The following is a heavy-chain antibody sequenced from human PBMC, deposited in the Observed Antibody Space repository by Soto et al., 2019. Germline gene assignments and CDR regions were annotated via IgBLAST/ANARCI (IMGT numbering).Heavy chain of an antibody. J-gene: IGHJ4*02. D-gene: IGHD6-13*01. Sequence: ASVKVSCKASGYTFTSYDINWVRQATGQGLEWMGWMNPNSGNTGYAQKFQGRVTMTRNTSISTAYMELSSLRSEDTAVYYCARGLGVRFAAAGPAFRRAGVQDDYWGQGTLVTVSS. V-gene: IGHV1-8*01. CDR3: ARGLGVRFAAAGPAFRRAGVQDDY. CDR2: MNPNSGNT. CDR1: GYTFTSYD.